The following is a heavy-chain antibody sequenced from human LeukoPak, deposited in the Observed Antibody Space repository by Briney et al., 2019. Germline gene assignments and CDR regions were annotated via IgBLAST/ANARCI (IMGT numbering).Heavy chain of an antibody. V-gene: IGHV3-7*01. Sequence: GGSLRLSCAASGFTFSSYWMSWVRQAPGKGLEWVANIKQDGSEKYYVDSVKGRFTISRDNAKNSLYLQMNSLRAEDTAVYYCARDFPGIMITFGGVSFDYWGQGTLVTVSS. CDR2: IKQDGSEK. D-gene: IGHD3-16*01. J-gene: IGHJ4*02. CDR1: GFTFSSYW. CDR3: ARDFPGIMITFGGVSFDY.